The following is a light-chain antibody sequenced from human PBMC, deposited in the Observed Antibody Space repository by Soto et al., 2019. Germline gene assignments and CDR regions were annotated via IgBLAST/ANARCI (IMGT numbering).Light chain of an antibody. J-gene: IGKJ1*01. CDR3: QQYSNWPPWT. CDR1: QSLGGN. V-gene: IGKV3-15*01. CDR2: RAS. Sequence: EIGMTQSPATLAVSPGDTATLSCRASQSLGGNLAWYQQKPGQGPRLLIFRASSRATGVPARFSASGSGTEFTLTISGLQSEDFAIYYCQQYSNWPPWTFGPGTKVDIK.